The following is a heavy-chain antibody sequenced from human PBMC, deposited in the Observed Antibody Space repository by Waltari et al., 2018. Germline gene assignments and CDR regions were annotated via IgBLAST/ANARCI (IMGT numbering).Heavy chain of an antibody. J-gene: IGHJ4*02. CDR3: ARRLLVPGSVFLDFFDS. CDR2: IYPSDSDV. D-gene: IGHD2-8*02. Sequence: EVQLVQSGAEVKKPGESLKISCQGPDYIFTNYWKGLEWLGYIYPSDSDVRYSPSVQGQVTISADKSTRTAYRQWNSLKASDTAMYYCARRLLVPGSVFLDFFDSWGQGTQVTVSS. CDR1: DYIFTNYW. V-gene: IGHV5-51*01.